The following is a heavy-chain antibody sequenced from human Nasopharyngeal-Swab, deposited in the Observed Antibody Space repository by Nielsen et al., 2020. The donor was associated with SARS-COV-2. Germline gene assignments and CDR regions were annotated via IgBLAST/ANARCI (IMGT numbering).Heavy chain of an antibody. CDR1: GYSFSSYW. J-gene: IGHJ6*02. V-gene: IGHV5-10-1*01. Sequence: GESLKISCKGSGYSFSSYWISWVRQVPGKGLEWMGIIDPSDSYSNYSPSFQGHVTISVDKSLSTAFLQWSSLKASDTAVYYCARRSFYYGSGTVRGMDVWGQGTTVTVSS. CDR2: IDPSDSYS. CDR3: ARRSFYYGSGTVRGMDV. D-gene: IGHD3-10*01.